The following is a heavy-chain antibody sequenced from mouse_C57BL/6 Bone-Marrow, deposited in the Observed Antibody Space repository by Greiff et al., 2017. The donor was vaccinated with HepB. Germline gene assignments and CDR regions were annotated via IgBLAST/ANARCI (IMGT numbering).Heavy chain of an antibody. V-gene: IGHV14-4*01. J-gene: IGHJ4*01. D-gene: IGHD1-1*01. CDR2: IDPENGDT. CDR3: TFTTVVARDAMDY. CDR1: GFNIKDDY. Sequence: VQLQQSGAELVRPGASVKLSCTASGFNIKDDYMHWVKQRPEQGLEWIGWIDPENGDTEYASKFQGKATITADTSSNTAYLQLSSLTSEDTAVYYCTFTTVVARDAMDYWGQGTSVTVSS.